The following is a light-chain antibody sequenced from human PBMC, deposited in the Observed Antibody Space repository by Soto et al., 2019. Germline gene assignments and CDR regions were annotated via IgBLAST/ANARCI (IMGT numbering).Light chain of an antibody. CDR1: QSVSSSY. J-gene: IGKJ4*02. CDR3: QHYCSSPPGT. V-gene: IGKV3-20*01. CDR2: GAS. Sequence: EIVLTQSPGTLSSSLGERATLSCRASQSVSSSYLAWYQQRPGQAPRLLIYGASSRATCITDRFSGSGSGTDLTLTLSRLEPEDYEVENGQHYCSSPPGTCGGGTKVDSK.